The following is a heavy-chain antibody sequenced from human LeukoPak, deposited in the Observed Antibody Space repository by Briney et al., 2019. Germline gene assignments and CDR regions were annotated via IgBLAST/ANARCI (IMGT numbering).Heavy chain of an antibody. CDR1: GGTFTSYA. D-gene: IGHD3-16*01. V-gene: IGHV1-69*13. Sequence: SVKVSCKASGGTFTSYAISWVRQAHGQGLEWMGGIIPIFGTANYAQKFQGRVTITADESTSTAYMELSSLRSEDTAVYYCARPSVRGIYDAFDIWGQGTMVTVSS. CDR3: ARPSVRGIYDAFDI. J-gene: IGHJ3*02. CDR2: IIPIFGTA.